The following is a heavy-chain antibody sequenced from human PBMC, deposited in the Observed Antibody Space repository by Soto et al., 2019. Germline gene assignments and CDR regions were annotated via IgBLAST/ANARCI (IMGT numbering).Heavy chain of an antibody. CDR2: IYYSGST. CDR1: GSYISSSSYY. CDR3: ARGIPEERYDYIWGSYRYTDWFDP. D-gene: IGHD3-16*02. Sequence: SETMSLTCTVSGSYISSSSYYWGWIRKPPGKGLEWIGSIYYSGSTYYNPSLKSRVTISVDTSKNQFSLKLSSVTAADTAVYYCARGIPEERYDYIWGSYRYTDWFDPWGQGTLVTVSS. V-gene: IGHV4-39*01. J-gene: IGHJ5*02.